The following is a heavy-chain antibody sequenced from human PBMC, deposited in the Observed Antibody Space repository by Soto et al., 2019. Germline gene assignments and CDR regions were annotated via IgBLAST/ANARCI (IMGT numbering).Heavy chain of an antibody. V-gene: IGHV4-59*08. Sequence: PSETLSLTYTVSGGSIDGHNCAWIRQPPGKALEWIGSVYSTGGTGYNPSLKSRVTISVDTSKNQFSLKLSSVTAADTAVYYCARGSYYYDSSGYYHYWGQGTLGTVSS. D-gene: IGHD3-22*01. CDR2: VYSTGGT. J-gene: IGHJ4*02. CDR3: ARGSYYYDSSGYYHY. CDR1: GGSIDGHN.